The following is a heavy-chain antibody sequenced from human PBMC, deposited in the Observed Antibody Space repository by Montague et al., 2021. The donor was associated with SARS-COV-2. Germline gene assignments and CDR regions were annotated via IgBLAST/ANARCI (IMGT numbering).Heavy chain of an antibody. J-gene: IGHJ4*02. CDR1: GFTFSSYW. D-gene: IGHD3-9*01. V-gene: IGHV3-7*01. Sequence: SLSLSFSASGFTFSSYWMSWVRQAPGKGLEWVANIKQDGSEKYYVDSVKGRFTISRDNAKNSLYLQMNSLRAEDTAVYYCASSQYDILTGYYFFASFDYWGQGTLVTVSS. CDR2: IKQDGSEK. CDR3: ASSQYDILTGYYFFASFDY.